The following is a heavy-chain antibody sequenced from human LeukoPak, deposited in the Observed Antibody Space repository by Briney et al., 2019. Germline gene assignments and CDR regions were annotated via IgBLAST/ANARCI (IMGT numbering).Heavy chain of an antibody. D-gene: IGHD3-22*01. J-gene: IGHJ3*02. V-gene: IGHV3-53*01. CDR2: IYSGGST. CDR3: ARAPYDSSGYSDAFDI. CDR1: GFTVSSNY. Sequence: GGSLRLSCAASGFTVSSNYMSWVRQAPGKGLEWVSVIYSGGSTYYADSVKGRFTISRDNSKNTLYLQMNSLRAEDTAVYYCARAPYDSSGYSDAFDIWGQGTMVTVSS.